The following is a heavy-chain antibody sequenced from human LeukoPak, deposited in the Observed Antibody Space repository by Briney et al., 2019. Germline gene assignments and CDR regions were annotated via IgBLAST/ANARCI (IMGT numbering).Heavy chain of an antibody. V-gene: IGHV4-38-2*01. D-gene: IGHD1-20*01. CDR2: IYQSGNS. CDR3: ARSPSRYNWNFDY. J-gene: IGHJ4*02. Sequence: SETLSLTCAVSGYSLSSGYYWGWIRQPPGKGLEWIGSIYQSGNSYQKSSLRSRLTLSVDTSKNHFSLKVRSVTAADTAVYYCARSPSRYNWNFDYWGQGILVIVSS. CDR1: GYSLSSGYY.